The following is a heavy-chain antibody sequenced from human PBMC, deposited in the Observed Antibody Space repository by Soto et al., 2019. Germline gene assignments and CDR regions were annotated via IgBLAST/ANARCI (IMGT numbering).Heavy chain of an antibody. CDR3: ASGYNKVVVDSDY. Sequence: SVKVSCKASGYIFTDYYMHWVRQAPGQELGWMGRINPNSGGTNYAQKFQGRVTMTRDTSISTAYMELSRLRSDDTAVYYCASGYNKVVVDSDYWGQGTMVTLSS. J-gene: IGHJ4*02. V-gene: IGHV1-2*06. D-gene: IGHD2-15*01. CDR2: INPNSGGT. CDR1: GYIFTDYY.